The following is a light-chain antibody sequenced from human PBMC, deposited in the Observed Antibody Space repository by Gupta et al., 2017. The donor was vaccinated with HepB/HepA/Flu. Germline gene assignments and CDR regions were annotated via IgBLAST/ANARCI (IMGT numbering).Light chain of an antibody. V-gene: IGKV2-28*01. J-gene: IGKJ1*01. CDR2: LGS. CDR3: MQALQTPRT. CDR1: LRLLQSNGYNL. Sequence: DIVMTQYPLSLTVTPGEAASIPCRSSLRLLQSNGYNLLDGYLQKPGQAPQLLIYLGSNRASGVPDRFSGSGSGTDFTLKISRVEAEDVGVYFCMQALQTPRTFGQGTKVEIK.